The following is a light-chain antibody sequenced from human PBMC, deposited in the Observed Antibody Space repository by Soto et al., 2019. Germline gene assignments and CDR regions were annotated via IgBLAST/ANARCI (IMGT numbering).Light chain of an antibody. Sequence: DIQMTQSPSSVSASVGDRVTITCRASQAISTWLAWYQKKPGKAPNLLIYAASNLQTGVPSRFSGSGSGTDFTLTISSLQPEDFATYYCQQANSFTRTFCQGTKVEIK. V-gene: IGKV1D-12*01. J-gene: IGKJ1*01. CDR3: QQANSFTRT. CDR2: AAS. CDR1: QAISTW.